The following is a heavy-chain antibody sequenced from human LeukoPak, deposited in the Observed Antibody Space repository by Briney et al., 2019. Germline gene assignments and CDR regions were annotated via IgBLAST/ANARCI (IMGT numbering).Heavy chain of an antibody. CDR3: ARLRRYYYDRSGYGPWYSDL. J-gene: IGHJ2*01. D-gene: IGHD3-22*01. CDR2: MYYSGST. Sequence: SETLSLTCTVSRGAISTYYWSWIRQPPGKGLEWIGYMYYSGSTNYNSSLKSRVTTSVDTSKNQFSLNLSTLTAADTAVYYCARLRRYYYDRSGYGPWYSDLWGRGTLVTVSS. V-gene: IGHV4-59*08. CDR1: RGAISTYY.